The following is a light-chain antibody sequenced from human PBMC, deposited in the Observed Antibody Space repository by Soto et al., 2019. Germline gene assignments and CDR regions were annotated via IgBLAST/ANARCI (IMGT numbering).Light chain of an antibody. Sequence: EIVLTQSPGTLSLSPGERATPSCRASQSVNNNYLAWYQQKSGQAPRLLIYGASSRATGIPDRFSGSGSGTDFTLTISRLEPEDFAVYYCQQYGSSPRTFGQGTKLEIK. CDR1: QSVNNNY. CDR2: GAS. J-gene: IGKJ2*01. V-gene: IGKV3-20*01. CDR3: QQYGSSPRT.